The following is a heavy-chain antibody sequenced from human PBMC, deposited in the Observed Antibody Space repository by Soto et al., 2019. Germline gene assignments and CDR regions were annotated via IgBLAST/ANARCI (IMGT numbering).Heavy chain of an antibody. CDR3: ARGIPTYYYDSSGYPALNDAFDI. D-gene: IGHD3-22*01. V-gene: IGHV3-72*01. J-gene: IGHJ3*02. CDR1: GFTFSDHY. CDR2: TRNKANSYTT. Sequence: GGSLRLSCAASGFTFSDHYMDWVRQAPGKGLEWVGRTRNKANSYTTEYAASVKGRFTISRDDSKNSLYLQMNSLKTEDTAVYYCARGIPTYYYDSSGYPALNDAFDIWGQGTMVTVSS.